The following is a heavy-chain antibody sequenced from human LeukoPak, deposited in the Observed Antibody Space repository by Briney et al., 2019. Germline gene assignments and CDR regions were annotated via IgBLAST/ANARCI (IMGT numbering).Heavy chain of an antibody. J-gene: IGHJ3*02. Sequence: PSETLSLSCTVSGGSINNYYWSWIRQPPGKGLERIGYISDIGRTNYNPSLRSRVTISVVTSKNQFSLKLSSVTAADTAVYYCASGVGEDAFDIWSQGTMVTVSS. V-gene: IGHV4-59*08. CDR3: ASGVGEDAFDI. CDR1: GGSINNYY. CDR2: ISDIGRT. D-gene: IGHD3-10*01.